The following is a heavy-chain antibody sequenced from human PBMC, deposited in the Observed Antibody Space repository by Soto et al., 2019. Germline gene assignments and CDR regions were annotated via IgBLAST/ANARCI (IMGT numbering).Heavy chain of an antibody. J-gene: IGHJ5*02. CDR2: IYYSGST. CDR3: ARRLGYDSSYWVDP. D-gene: IGHD3-22*01. Sequence: QVQLQESGPGLVKPSETLSLTCTVSGGSISSYYWSWIRQPPGKGLEWIGYIYYSGSTNYNPSLKSRVTISVDTSKNQFSLKRSSVTAADTAVYYCARRLGYDSSYWVDPGGQGTLVTVSS. V-gene: IGHV4-59*01. CDR1: GGSISSYY.